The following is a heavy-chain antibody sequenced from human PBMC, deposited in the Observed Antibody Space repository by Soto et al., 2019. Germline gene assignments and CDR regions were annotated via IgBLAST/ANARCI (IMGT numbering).Heavy chain of an antibody. CDR3: AKDSQWLVDRWFDP. CDR2: ISGSGGST. D-gene: IGHD6-19*01. J-gene: IGHJ5*02. CDR1: GVTFSSYA. Sequence: GGSLRLSCAASGVTFSSYAMSWVRQAPGKGLEWVSAISGSGGSTYYADSVKGRFTISRDNSKNTLYLQMNSLRAEDTAVYYCAKDSQWLVDRWFDPWGQGTLVTVSS. V-gene: IGHV3-23*01.